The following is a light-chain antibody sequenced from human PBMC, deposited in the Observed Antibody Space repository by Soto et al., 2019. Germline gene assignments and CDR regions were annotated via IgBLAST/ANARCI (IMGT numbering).Light chain of an antibody. CDR3: QQHGSSPPIT. CDR2: GVS. Sequence: ELFSQTSPGNLSLSPVQISPLSGISLHLLSASDIAWYPQKPGQAPPFLIYGVSTRATGIPPRFIGSGSGTDFTLTISSLQPEDFAVYHCQQHGSSPPITCGKGTQLEIK. J-gene: IGKJ5*01. CDR1: HLLSASD. V-gene: IGKV3-20*01.